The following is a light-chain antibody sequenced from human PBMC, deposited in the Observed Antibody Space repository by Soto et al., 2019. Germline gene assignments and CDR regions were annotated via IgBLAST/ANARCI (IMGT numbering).Light chain of an antibody. CDR1: QSVSSSY. V-gene: IGKV3-20*01. J-gene: IGKJ1*01. Sequence: EIVLTQSPGTLSLSPGERATLSCRASQSVSSSYLAWYQQKPGQAPRLLIYGASSRATGIPDRFSGSGSGTDFTLTISRLEPEDFAGYYCQQYVSPRPWTFGQGTKV. CDR2: GAS. CDR3: QQYVSPRPWT.